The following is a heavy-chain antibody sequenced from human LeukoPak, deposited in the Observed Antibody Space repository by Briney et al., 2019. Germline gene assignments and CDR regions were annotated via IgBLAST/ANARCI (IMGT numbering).Heavy chain of an antibody. CDR1: GYIFTSYG. D-gene: IGHD3-22*01. Sequence: GASVKVSCKASGYIFTSYGISWVRQAPGQGLEWMGWISVYNGNTNYPQRLQGRVTMTTDTSTTTAYMELRSLRSDDTAVYYCARDINGYYYDSHGYYPTDLWCQGTLVTVSS. V-gene: IGHV1-18*01. J-gene: IGHJ5*02. CDR2: ISVYNGNT. CDR3: ARDINGYYYDSHGYYPTDL.